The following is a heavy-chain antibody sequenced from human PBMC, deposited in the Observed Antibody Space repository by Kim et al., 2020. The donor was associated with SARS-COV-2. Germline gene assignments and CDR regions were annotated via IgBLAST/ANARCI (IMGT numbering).Heavy chain of an antibody. Sequence: GGSLRLSCAASGFTFSSYAMHWVRQAPGKGLEWVAFISYDGSNKYYADSVKGRFTISRDNSKNTLYLQMNSLRAEDTAVYYCARGGPLGGAYYYYGMDVWGQGTTVTVSS. V-gene: IGHV3-30*04. CDR3: ARGGPLGGAYYYYGMDV. J-gene: IGHJ6*02. CDR1: GFTFSSYA. D-gene: IGHD3-10*01. CDR2: ISYDGSNK.